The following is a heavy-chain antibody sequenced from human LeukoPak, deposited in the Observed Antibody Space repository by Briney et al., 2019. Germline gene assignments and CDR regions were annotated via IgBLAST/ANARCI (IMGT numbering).Heavy chain of an antibody. J-gene: IGHJ4*02. Sequence: SETLSLTCTVSGGSISSYYWSWIRQPPGKGLEWIGRISSSGSTNYNPSLKSRVTISVDTSKNQFSLKLSSVTATDTAVYYCARRGYNDYETAFDYWGQGTLVTVSS. CDR1: GGSISSYY. CDR3: ARRGYNDYETAFDY. V-gene: IGHV4-59*08. D-gene: IGHD5-12*01. CDR2: ISSSGST.